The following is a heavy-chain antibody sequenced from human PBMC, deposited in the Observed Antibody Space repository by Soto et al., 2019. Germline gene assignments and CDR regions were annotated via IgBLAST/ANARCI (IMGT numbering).Heavy chain of an antibody. V-gene: IGHV3-33*01. J-gene: IGHJ4*02. D-gene: IGHD1-26*01. Sequence: QVQLVESGGGVVQPGRSLRLSCAASGFTFSDYAMHWVRQAPGKGLEWVAIIWNDGSTKYYADSVKGRFNISRDNSKDTLYLQMNSLRAEDTAVYYCASSQTREWELLHFDYWGQGNLVTVSS. CDR2: IWNDGSTK. CDR1: GFTFSDYA. CDR3: ASSQTREWELLHFDY.